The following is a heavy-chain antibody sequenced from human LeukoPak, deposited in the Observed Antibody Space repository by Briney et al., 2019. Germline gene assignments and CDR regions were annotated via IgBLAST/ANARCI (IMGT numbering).Heavy chain of an antibody. CDR1: GGSFSGYY. Sequence: SETLSLTCAVYGGSFSGYYWSWIRQPPGKGLEWIGEINHSGSTNYNSSLKSRVTISVDTSKNQFSLKLSSVTAADTAEYYCARRDYRKRIDYWSQGTLVTVSS. CDR2: INHSGST. V-gene: IGHV4-34*01. CDR3: ARRDYRKRIDY. D-gene: IGHD1-14*01. J-gene: IGHJ4*02.